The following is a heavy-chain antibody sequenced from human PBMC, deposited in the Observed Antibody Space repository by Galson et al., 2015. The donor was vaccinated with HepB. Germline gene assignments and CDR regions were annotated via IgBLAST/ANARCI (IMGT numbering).Heavy chain of an antibody. CDR3: ARALVSYYDSSGYSYYFDY. CDR2: INPSGGST. V-gene: IGHV1-46*03. D-gene: IGHD3-22*01. CDR1: GYTFTSYY. J-gene: IGHJ4*02. Sequence: SVKVSCKASGYTFTSYYMHWVRQAPGQGLEWMGIINPSGGSTSYAQKFQGRVTMTRDTSTSTVYTELSSLRSEDTAVYYCARALVSYYDSSGYSYYFDYWGQGTLVTVSS.